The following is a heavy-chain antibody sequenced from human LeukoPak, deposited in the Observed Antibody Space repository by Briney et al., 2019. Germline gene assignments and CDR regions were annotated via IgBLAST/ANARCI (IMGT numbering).Heavy chain of an antibody. CDR2: IYPGDSDT. Sequence: GESLKISCKASGYSFTSYWIGWVRQMPGEGLEWMGIIYPGDSDTRYSPSFQGQVTISADKSISTAYLQWSSLKASDTAMYYCARRRTTAVSDFGYWGQGTLVTVSS. V-gene: IGHV5-51*01. CDR3: ARRRTTAVSDFGY. CDR1: GYSFTSYW. J-gene: IGHJ4*02. D-gene: IGHD4-23*01.